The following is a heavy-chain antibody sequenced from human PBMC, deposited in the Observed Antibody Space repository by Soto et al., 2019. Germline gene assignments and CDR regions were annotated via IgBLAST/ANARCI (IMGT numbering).Heavy chain of an antibody. CDR3: ARGRGNSAVITTFDY. V-gene: IGHV1-69*13. Sequence: SVKVSCKSSGGVFSSFGLSWVRQAPGQGLEWMGGIIPIFGSANYAQKFQGRVTITADDSTSTVYMELSSLRSEDTALYYCARGRGNSAVITTFDYWCQGTLVTVSS. D-gene: IGHD3-16*01. J-gene: IGHJ4*02. CDR2: IIPIFGSA. CDR1: GGVFSSFG.